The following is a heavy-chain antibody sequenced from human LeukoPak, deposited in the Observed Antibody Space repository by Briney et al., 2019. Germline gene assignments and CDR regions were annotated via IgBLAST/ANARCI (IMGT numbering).Heavy chain of an antibody. V-gene: IGHV3-48*03. J-gene: IGHJ6*03. CDR1: GFTFSTYN. D-gene: IGHD3-10*01. Sequence: GGSLRLSCAASGFTFSTYNMHWVRQAPGKGLEWVSYISSSGSTIYYADSVKGRFTISRDNAKNSLYLQMNSLRAEDTAVYYCARRGLWFGSPSYYMDVWGKGTTVTISS. CDR2: ISSSGSTI. CDR3: ARRGLWFGSPSYYMDV.